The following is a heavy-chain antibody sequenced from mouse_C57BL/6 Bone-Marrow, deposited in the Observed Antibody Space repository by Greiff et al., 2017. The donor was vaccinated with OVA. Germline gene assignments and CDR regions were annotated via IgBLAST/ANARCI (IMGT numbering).Heavy chain of an antibody. CDR3: AKNGRFLYYAMDY. Sequence: VQLVESGPGLVQPSQSLSITCTVSGFSLTSYGVHWVRQPPGKGLEWLGVIWSGGSTDYNAAFISRLSISKDNSKSQVFFKMNSLQADDTAIYYCAKNGRFLYYAMDYWGQGTSVTVSS. V-gene: IGHV2-4*01. CDR2: IWSGGST. J-gene: IGHJ4*01. CDR1: GFSLTSYG.